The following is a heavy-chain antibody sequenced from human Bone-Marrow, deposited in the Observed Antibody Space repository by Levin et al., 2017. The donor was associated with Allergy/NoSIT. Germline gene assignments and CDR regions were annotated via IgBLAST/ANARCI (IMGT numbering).Heavy chain of an antibody. CDR2: IYSGGST. Sequence: GGSLRLSCAASGFTVSSNYMSWVRQAPGKGLEWVSVIYSGGSTYYADSVKGRFTISRDNSKNTLYLQMNSLRAEDTAVYYCARVGMVRGVKNDYWGQGTLVTVSS. D-gene: IGHD3-10*01. V-gene: IGHV3-66*02. CDR3: ARVGMVRGVKNDY. J-gene: IGHJ4*02. CDR1: GFTVSSNY.